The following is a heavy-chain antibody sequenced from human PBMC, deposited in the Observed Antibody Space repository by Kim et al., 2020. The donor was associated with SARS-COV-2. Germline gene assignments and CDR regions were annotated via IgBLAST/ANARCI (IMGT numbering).Heavy chain of an antibody. CDR1: GFTFSSYA. CDR2: ISGSGGST. CDR3: AKSRCSGGSCFVNYYYYGMDG. V-gene: IGHV3-23*01. J-gene: IGHJ6*02. D-gene: IGHD2-15*01. Sequence: GGSLRLSCAASGFTFSSYAMSWVRQAPGKGLEWVSAISGSGGSTYYADSVKGRFTISRDNSKNTLYLQMNSLRAEDTAVYYCAKSRCSGGSCFVNYYYYGMDGWGQGTTVTVSS.